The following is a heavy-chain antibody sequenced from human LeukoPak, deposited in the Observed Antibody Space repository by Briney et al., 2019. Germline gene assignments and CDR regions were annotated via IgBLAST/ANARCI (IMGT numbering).Heavy chain of an antibody. Sequence: SETLSLTCTVSGGSISSGGYYWSWIHQHPGKGLEWIGYIYYSGSTYYNPSLKSRVTISVDTSKNQFSLKLSSVTAADTAVYYCARGGRRRCSSTSCYGFDPWGQGTLVTVSS. CDR2: IYYSGST. J-gene: IGHJ5*02. V-gene: IGHV4-31*03. D-gene: IGHD2-2*01. CDR1: GGSISSGGYY. CDR3: ARGGRRRCSSTSCYGFDP.